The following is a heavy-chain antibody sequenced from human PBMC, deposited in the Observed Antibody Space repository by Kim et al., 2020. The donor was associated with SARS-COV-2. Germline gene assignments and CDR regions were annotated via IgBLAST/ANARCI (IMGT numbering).Heavy chain of an antibody. CDR2: ISSSSSYI. CDR1: GFTFSSYS. Sequence: GGSLRLSCAASGFTFSSYSMNWVRQAPGKGLEWVSSISSSSSYIYYADSVKGRFTISRDNAKNSLYLQMNSLRAEDTAVYYCAREMTTVTSGAFDIWGQGTMVTVSS. CDR3: AREMTTVTSGAFDI. J-gene: IGHJ3*02. D-gene: IGHD4-17*01. V-gene: IGHV3-21*01.